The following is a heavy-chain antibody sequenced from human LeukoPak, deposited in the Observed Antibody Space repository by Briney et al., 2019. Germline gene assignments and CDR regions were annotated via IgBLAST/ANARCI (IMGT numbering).Heavy chain of an antibody. CDR3: ARGAGEMAYSKRAFDI. CDR2: MNPNSGNT. J-gene: IGHJ3*02. D-gene: IGHD4-11*01. CDR1: GYTFTSYD. V-gene: IGHV1-8*03. Sequence: ASVKVSCKASGYTFTSYDINRVRQATGQGLEWMGWMNPNSGNTGYAQKFQGRVTITRNTSISTAYMELSSLRSEDTAVYYCARGAGEMAYSKRAFDIWGQGTMVTVSS.